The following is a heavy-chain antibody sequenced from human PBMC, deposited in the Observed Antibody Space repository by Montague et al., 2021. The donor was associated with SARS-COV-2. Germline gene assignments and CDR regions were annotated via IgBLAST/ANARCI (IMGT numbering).Heavy chain of an antibody. J-gene: IGHJ4*02. CDR1: GFTFSSYE. V-gene: IGHV3-48*03. CDR3: ARGVYNRVIFVVSPRYYFDY. D-gene: IGHD3-9*01. CDR2: ISSSGSTI. Sequence: SLRLSCAASGFTFSSYEMNWVRQAPGKGLEWVSYISSSGSTIYYADSVKGRFTISRDNAKNSLYLQMNSLRAEDTATYYCARGVYNRVIFVVSPRYYFDYWGQGNMVAVSA.